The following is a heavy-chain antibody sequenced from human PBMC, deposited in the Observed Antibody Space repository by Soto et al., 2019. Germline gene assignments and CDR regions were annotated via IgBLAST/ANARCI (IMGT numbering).Heavy chain of an antibody. CDR1: GFIFENFG. Sequence: PEGSLRLTCAASGFIFENFGMSWVRQAPGKGLEWISSISGSGFKKYYADSVKGRFTISRDNSKSTVYLELSNLSAEDTAVYHCAKNQGVELVPLATVDWFDPWGQGSVVTVSS. CDR2: ISGSGFKK. D-gene: IGHD1-26*01. CDR3: AKNQGVELVPLATVDWFDP. V-gene: IGHV3-23*01. J-gene: IGHJ5*02.